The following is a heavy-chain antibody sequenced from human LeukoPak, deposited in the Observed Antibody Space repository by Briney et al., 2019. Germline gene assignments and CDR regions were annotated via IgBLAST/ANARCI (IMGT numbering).Heavy chain of an antibody. D-gene: IGHD3-10*01. J-gene: IGHJ4*02. CDR3: ARDTYGSGSYYNAPLDY. CDR2: ISSRSSST. Sequence: PGGSLRLSCTASGFTFSTYSMNWVRQAPGKGLEWVSYISSRSSSTYYADSVKGRFTISRDNAKNSLYLQMNSLRAEDTAVYYCARDTYGSGSYYNAPLDYWGQGTLVTVSS. V-gene: IGHV3-48*01. CDR1: GFTFSTYS.